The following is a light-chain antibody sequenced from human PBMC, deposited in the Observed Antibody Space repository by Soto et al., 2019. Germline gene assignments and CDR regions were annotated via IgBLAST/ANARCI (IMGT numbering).Light chain of an antibody. CDR2: DAS. CDR1: QSIGTW. V-gene: IGKV1-5*01. CDR3: QEYNSYPVS. J-gene: IGKJ5*01. Sequence: DIQVTQSPATLSAFVGDRVTISCLARQSIGTWLAWYQQKPGKAPKLLIYDASTLESGVPSRFSGRGSGTEFTLTISSLQPEDVATYYCQEYNSYPVSFGQGTRLDI.